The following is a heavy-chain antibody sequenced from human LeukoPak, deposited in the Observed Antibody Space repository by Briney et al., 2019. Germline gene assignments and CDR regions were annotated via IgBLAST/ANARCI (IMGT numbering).Heavy chain of an antibody. V-gene: IGHV1-8*01. CDR3: ATTGSGNYDVGASDI. Sequence: ASVKVSCKASVYTVTNYDINWVRQATGQWLEWMGWMNPNSGNTHYAQKFQGKVTMTRNTSISTAYMELSSLRSEDTAVYYCATTGSGNYDVGASDIWGQGTMVTVSS. J-gene: IGHJ3*02. D-gene: IGHD3-22*01. CDR1: VYTVTNYD. CDR2: MNPNSGNT.